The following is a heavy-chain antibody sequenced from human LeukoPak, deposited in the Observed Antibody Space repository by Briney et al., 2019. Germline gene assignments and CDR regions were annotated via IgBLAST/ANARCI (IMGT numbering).Heavy chain of an antibody. Sequence: PSETLSLTCAVSGYSISSGDYWGWIRQPPGKGLEWIGNIYHSGSTFYNPSLKSRVTISVHTSKNQFSLKLSSVTAADTAVYYCATGAGYISSWPFDYWGQGTLVTVSS. CDR1: GYSISSGDY. CDR2: IYHSGST. D-gene: IGHD6-13*01. V-gene: IGHV4-38-2*01. CDR3: ATGAGYISSWPFDY. J-gene: IGHJ4*02.